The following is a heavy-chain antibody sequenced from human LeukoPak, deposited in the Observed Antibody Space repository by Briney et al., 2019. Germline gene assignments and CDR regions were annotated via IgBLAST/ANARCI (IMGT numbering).Heavy chain of an antibody. CDR1: GGTFSSYA. J-gene: IGHJ6*03. D-gene: IGHD4-23*01. Sequence: SVKVSCKASGGTFSSYAISWVRQAPGQGLEWMGGIIPIFGTANYAQKFQGRVTITTDESTSTAYMELSSLRSEDTAVYYCARGSFGYGGHRSYYYYYMDVWGKGTTVTVSS. V-gene: IGHV1-69*05. CDR2: IIPIFGTA. CDR3: ARGSFGYGGHRSYYYYYMDV.